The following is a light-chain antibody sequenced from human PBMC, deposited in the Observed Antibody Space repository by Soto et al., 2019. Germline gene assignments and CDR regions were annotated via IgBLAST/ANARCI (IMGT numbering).Light chain of an antibody. Sequence: QSALTQPASVSGSPGQSIAISCTGTSSDVGGFNYVSWYQQHPGKAPKFMIYDVSSRPSGVSDRISGSKSGNTASLTISGLQAEDEADYYCASYTTGSTYVFGTGTTLAVL. CDR2: DVS. CDR1: SSDVGGFNY. V-gene: IGLV2-14*03. CDR3: ASYTTGSTYV. J-gene: IGLJ1*01.